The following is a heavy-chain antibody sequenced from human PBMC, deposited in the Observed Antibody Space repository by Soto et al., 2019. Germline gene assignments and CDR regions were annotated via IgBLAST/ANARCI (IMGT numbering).Heavy chain of an antibody. Sequence: GESLRLSCPASGFTFSSHCMHWARQAPGKGLEWVAVISYDVSNKYYADSVKDRFTISRDNSKNTMYLQTHILRPADTCVYYCGKDRVGGALRFFSPLSHSCRMDVWGQGTTVTVSS. CDR2: ISYDVSNK. D-gene: IGHD3-3*01. CDR1: GFTFSSHC. V-gene: IGHV3-30*18. J-gene: IGHJ6*02. CDR3: GKDRVGGALRFFSPLSHSCRMDV.